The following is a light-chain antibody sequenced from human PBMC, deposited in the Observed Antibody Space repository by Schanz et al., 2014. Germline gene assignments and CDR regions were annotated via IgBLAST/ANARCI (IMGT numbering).Light chain of an antibody. CDR1: SSDVGNYNY. J-gene: IGLJ2*01. Sequence: QSALTQPASVSGSPGQSITISCTGNSSDVGNYNYVSWFQQYPGKAPKLMIYDVSNRPSGVSDRFSGSKSGNTASLTISGLQAEDEADYYCCSYAGSSTVVFGGGTKLTVL. V-gene: IGLV2-14*01. CDR3: CSYAGSSTVV. CDR2: DVS.